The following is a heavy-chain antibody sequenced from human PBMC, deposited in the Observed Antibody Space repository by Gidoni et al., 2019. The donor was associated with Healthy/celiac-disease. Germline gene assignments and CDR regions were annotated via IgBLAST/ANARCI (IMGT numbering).Heavy chain of an antibody. V-gene: IGHV1-69*09. D-gene: IGHD3-9*01. Sequence: QVQLVQSGAEVKKPGSSVKVSCKASGGNFSSYAISWVRQAPGQGLEWVGRIIPILGIANYAQKFQGRVTITADKSTSTAYMELSSLRSEDTAVYYCARDNYDILTWGQGTLVTVSS. CDR2: IIPILGIA. J-gene: IGHJ5*02. CDR3: ARDNYDILT. CDR1: GGNFSSYA.